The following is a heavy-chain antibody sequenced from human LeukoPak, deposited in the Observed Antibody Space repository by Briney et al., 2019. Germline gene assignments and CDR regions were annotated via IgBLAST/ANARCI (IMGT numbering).Heavy chain of an antibody. Sequence: GGSLRLSRAASGFTFSSYEMNWVRPAPGKGLEWVSYISSSGSTIYYADSVKGLFTISRDNAKNSLYLQINSLRAETAAVYYGAKGGYFSSSWYVSYYWGQGTLVTVSS. CDR1: GFTFSSYE. CDR2: ISSSGSTI. D-gene: IGHD6-13*01. CDR3: AKGGYFSSSWYVSYY. J-gene: IGHJ4*02. V-gene: IGHV3-48*03.